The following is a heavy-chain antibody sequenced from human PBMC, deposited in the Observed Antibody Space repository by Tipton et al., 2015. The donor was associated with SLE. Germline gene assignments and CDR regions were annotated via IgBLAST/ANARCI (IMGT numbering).Heavy chain of an antibody. J-gene: IGHJ3*02. CDR3: ARQAYLCSTTSCPMTPDAFDI. Sequence: TLSLTCTVSGGSISSYYWSWIRQPPGKGLEWIGRIYYIGSTNYNPSLKSRVTISVDTSKNQFSLKLSSVTAADTAVYFCARQAYLCSTTSCPMTPDAFDIWGQVTIVTVSS. CDR2: IYYIGST. D-gene: IGHD2-2*01. CDR1: GGSISSYY. V-gene: IGHV4-59*08.